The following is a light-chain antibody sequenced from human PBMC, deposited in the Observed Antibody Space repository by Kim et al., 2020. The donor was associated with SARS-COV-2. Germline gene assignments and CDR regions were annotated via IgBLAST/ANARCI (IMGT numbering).Light chain of an antibody. J-gene: IGLJ2*01. CDR1: SLSSNY. Sequence: ALGRTVRIKCKGDSLSSNYGTWDQQQPGQAPIQVIYGKNKLPSVILYRFSGSSSGNTASLTITRTQAGDEADYYCNSRDSNDNVVFGGGTQLTVL. V-gene: IGLV3-19*01. CDR2: GKN. CDR3: NSRDSNDNVV.